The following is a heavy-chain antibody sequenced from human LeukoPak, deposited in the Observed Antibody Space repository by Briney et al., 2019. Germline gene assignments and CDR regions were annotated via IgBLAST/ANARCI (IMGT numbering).Heavy chain of an antibody. D-gene: IGHD1-26*01. Sequence: GASVKVSCKASGYTFTSYGISWVRQAPGQGLEWMGWISAYNGNTNYAQKLQGRVTMTTDTSTSTAYMELRSLRSDDTAVYYCARSPPIVGAGYDDAFDIWGQGTMVTVSS. V-gene: IGHV1-18*01. J-gene: IGHJ3*02. CDR1: GYTFTSYG. CDR2: ISAYNGNT. CDR3: ARSPPIVGAGYDDAFDI.